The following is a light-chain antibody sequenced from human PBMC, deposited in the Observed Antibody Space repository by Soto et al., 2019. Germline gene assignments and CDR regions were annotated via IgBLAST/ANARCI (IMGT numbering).Light chain of an antibody. CDR3: QSYDTSLSGGV. CDR2: GNV. Sequence: QPVLTQPPSVSGAPGQTVTISCTGSSSNIGASYDVQWYQHLPGTAPKLLIYGNVNRPSGVPDRFSGSRSGDSASLAITGLQAEDEADYYCQSYDTSLSGGVFGTGTKLTVL. CDR1: SSNIGASYD. V-gene: IGLV1-40*01. J-gene: IGLJ1*01.